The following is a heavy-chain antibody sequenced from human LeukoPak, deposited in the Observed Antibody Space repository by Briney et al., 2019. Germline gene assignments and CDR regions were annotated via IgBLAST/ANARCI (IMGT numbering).Heavy chain of an antibody. CDR3: ARGKYHYDSRPVAGWYFDY. V-gene: IGHV4-34*01. J-gene: IGHJ4*02. CDR2: INHSGST. Sequence: PSETLSLTCAVYGGSFSGYYWSWIRQPPGKGLEWIGEINHSGSTNYNPSLKSRVTIAVDTSKNQFSLKLRSVTAADTAVYYCARGKYHYDSRPVAGWYFDYWGQGTLVTVSS. CDR1: GGSFSGYY. D-gene: IGHD3-22*01.